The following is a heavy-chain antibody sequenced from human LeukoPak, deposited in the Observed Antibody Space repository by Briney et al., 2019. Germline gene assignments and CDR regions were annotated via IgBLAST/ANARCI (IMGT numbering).Heavy chain of an antibody. V-gene: IGHV3-66*01. Sequence: GGSLRLSCAASGFTVSSNYMSWVRQAPGKGLEWVSVIYSGGSTYYADSVKGRFTISRDNSKNTLYLQMNSLRAEDTAVYYCAEAPANYVDTAMGTFDYWGQGTLVTVSS. CDR1: GFTVSSNY. CDR2: IYSGGST. J-gene: IGHJ4*02. D-gene: IGHD5-18*01. CDR3: AEAPANYVDTAMGTFDY.